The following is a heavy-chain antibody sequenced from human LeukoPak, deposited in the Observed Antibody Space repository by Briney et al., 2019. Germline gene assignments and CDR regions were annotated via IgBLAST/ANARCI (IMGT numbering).Heavy chain of an antibody. CDR3: ARDWTDFSTMLGGVLYYRFDP. J-gene: IGHJ5*02. Sequence: ASVMVSCKASGYTFTGHYMHWVRQAPGQGLEWMGWINPNNGGTNYAQKFRGRVTLTRDTSISTAYMELSGLRSDDTAVYYCARDWTDFSTMLGGVLYYRFDPWGQGTLVAVSS. CDR1: GYTFTGHY. V-gene: IGHV1-2*02. CDR2: INPNNGGT. D-gene: IGHD3-10*01.